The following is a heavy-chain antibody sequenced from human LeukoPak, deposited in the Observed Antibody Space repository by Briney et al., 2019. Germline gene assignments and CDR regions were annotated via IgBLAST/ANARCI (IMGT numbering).Heavy chain of an antibody. V-gene: IGHV4-39*07. CDR1: GGSISSSSYY. Sequence: PSETLSLTCTVSGGSISSSSYYWGWIRQPPGKGLEWIGEINHSGSTNYNPSLKSRVTISVDTSKNQFSLKLSSVTAADTAVYYCARLGKLLTFDYWGQGTLVTVSS. J-gene: IGHJ4*02. CDR2: INHSGST. CDR3: ARLGKLLTFDY. D-gene: IGHD2-15*01.